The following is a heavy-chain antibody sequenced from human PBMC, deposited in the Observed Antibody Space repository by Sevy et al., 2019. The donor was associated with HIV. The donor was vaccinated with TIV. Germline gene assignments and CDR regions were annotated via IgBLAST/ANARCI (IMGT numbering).Heavy chain of an antibody. Sequence: GGSLRLSCAASGFTFSSYSMNWVRQAPGKGLEWVSSISSSSSYIYYADSVKGRFTISRENAKNSLYLQMNSLRAEETAVYYCARDYYGDYAGEDAFDIWGQGTMVTVSS. V-gene: IGHV3-21*01. CDR3: ARDYYGDYAGEDAFDI. D-gene: IGHD4-17*01. CDR1: GFTFSSYS. J-gene: IGHJ3*02. CDR2: ISSSSSYI.